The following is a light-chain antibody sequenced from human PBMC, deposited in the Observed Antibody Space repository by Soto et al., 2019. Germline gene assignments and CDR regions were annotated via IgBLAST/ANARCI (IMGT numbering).Light chain of an antibody. CDR2: EVV. CDR3: KSYAGSNTYV. V-gene: IGLV2-8*01. CDR1: KSDIGVYDF. Sequence: QSVLTQPPAASGSSGQSVSISCTGTKSDIGVYDFVSFXQHHPGKAPRLIIYEVVQRPSGGPDRFSCSKSGNTASLTVSGLQAADEAEYFCKSYAGSNTYVFGSGTKVTVL. J-gene: IGLJ1*01.